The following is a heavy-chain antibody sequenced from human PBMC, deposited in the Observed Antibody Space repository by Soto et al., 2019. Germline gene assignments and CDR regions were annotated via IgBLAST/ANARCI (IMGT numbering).Heavy chain of an antibody. D-gene: IGHD1-26*01. J-gene: IGHJ4*02. CDR2: ISHSGST. V-gene: IGHV4-34*01. CDR3: GRLGATETTWGTDS. Sequence: VKLQQWGAGLLKPSETLSLTCAVYGGSFSGYLWGWIRQTPGKGLEWIGEISHSGSTDYNPSLKSRVTISEDTSKNQVSLKVSSVTAADTAVYYCGRLGATETTWGTDSWGQGSLVTVSS. CDR1: GGSFSGYL.